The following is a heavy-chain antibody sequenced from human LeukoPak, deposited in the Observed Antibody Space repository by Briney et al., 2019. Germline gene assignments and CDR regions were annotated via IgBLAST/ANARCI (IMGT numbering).Heavy chain of an antibody. V-gene: IGHV3-7*03. CDR1: GFTFSNYW. D-gene: IGHD3-22*01. Sequence: PGGSPRLSCAASGFTFSNYWMSWVRQAPGKGLEWVANIKGDGSYKYYVDSVKGRFTISRDNAKSSVYLQMNTLRAEDTAVYYCATSADSSGNDWGQGTLVTVSS. CDR2: IKGDGSYK. J-gene: IGHJ4*02. CDR3: ATSADSSGND.